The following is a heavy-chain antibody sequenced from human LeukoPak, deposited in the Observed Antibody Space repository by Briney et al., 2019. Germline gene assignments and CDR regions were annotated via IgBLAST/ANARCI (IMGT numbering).Heavy chain of an antibody. J-gene: IGHJ4*02. Sequence: SETLSLTCTVSGGSISISNYYWGWNRQPPGKELEWIGSIYYSGSTYYNPSLKSRVTISVDTSKNQFSLKLSSVTAADTAVYYCASHRGSSGWTPFDYWGQGTLVTVSS. V-gene: IGHV4-39*01. CDR2: IYYSGST. CDR3: ASHRGSSGWTPFDY. D-gene: IGHD6-19*01. CDR1: GGSISISNYY.